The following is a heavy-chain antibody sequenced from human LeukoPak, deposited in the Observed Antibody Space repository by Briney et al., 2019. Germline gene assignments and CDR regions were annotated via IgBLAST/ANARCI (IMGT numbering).Heavy chain of an antibody. J-gene: IGHJ6*02. CDR3: ARETNLRFLEWAPLYYYYYYGMDV. CDR1: GFTFSSYA. Sequence: QPGRSLRLSCAASGFTFSSYAMHWVRQAPGKGLEWVAVISYDGSNKYYADSVKGRLTISRDNSKNTLYLQMNSLRAEDTAVYYCARETNLRFLEWAPLYYYYYYGMDVWGQGTTVTVSS. V-gene: IGHV3-30*04. D-gene: IGHD3-3*01. CDR2: ISYDGSNK.